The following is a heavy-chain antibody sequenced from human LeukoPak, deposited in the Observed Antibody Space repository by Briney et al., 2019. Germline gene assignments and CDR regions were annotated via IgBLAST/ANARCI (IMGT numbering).Heavy chain of an antibody. CDR3: ARFRGDAEAGTPYYYYYYYMDV. CDR1: GFTFSSYA. CDR2: ISYDGSNK. D-gene: IGHD6-19*01. V-gene: IGHV3-30-3*01. J-gene: IGHJ6*03. Sequence: GGSLRLSCAASGFTFSSYAMHWVRQAPGKGLEWVAVISYDGSNKYYADSVKGRFTISRDNSKNTLYLQMNSLRAEDTAVYYCARFRGDAEAGTPYYYYYYYMDVWGKGTTVTVSS.